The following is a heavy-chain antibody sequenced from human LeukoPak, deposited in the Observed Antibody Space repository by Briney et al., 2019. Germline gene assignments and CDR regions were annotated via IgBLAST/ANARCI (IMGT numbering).Heavy chain of an antibody. Sequence: PSETLSLTCTDPGGSISSYYWSWIRQRPGKGLEWMGYIYYSGSTNYNPSLKSRVTISVDTSKNQFSLKLSSVTAADTAVYYCARGRKFYDILTGRNWFDPRGQGTLVTVSS. CDR1: GGSISSYY. J-gene: IGHJ5*02. D-gene: IGHD3-9*01. CDR2: IYYSGST. CDR3: ARGRKFYDILTGRNWFDP. V-gene: IGHV4-59*01.